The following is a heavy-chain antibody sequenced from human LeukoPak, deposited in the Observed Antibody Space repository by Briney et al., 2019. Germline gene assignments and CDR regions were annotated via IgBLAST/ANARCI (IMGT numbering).Heavy chain of an antibody. CDR3: SLARSEYHYGMDV. CDR2: TYYRSKWYY. CDR1: GGSVSSISVA. J-gene: IGHJ6*02. V-gene: IGHV6-1*01. Sequence: SQTLSLTCAISGGSVSSISVARNWIKQSPSRGLEWLGRTYYRSKWYYEYAVSVKSRINISPDTSKNQFSLQLTSVTPEDTAVYYCSLARSEYHYGMDVWGQGTTVTVSS.